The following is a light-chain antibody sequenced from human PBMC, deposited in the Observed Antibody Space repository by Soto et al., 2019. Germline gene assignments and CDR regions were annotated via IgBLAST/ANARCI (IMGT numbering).Light chain of an antibody. CDR2: DVH. CDR3: SSYRSGSTRV. V-gene: IGLV2-14*01. CDR1: SSDVGGSNY. J-gene: IGLJ2*01. Sequence: QSALTQPASVSGSPGQSITISCTGTSSDVGGSNYVSWYQQHPGKAPKLMIYDVHNRPSGISNRFSGSKSGNTASLTISGLKAEDEADYYCSSYRSGSTRVFGGGTKLTVL.